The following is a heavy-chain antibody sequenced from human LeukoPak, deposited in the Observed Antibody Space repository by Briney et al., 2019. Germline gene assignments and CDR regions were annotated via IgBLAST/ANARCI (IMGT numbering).Heavy chain of an antibody. J-gene: IGHJ5*02. CDR3: ARHENGYCSSTSCYSIRDWFDP. Sequence: SETLSLTCTVSGGSISSSSYYWGWIRQPPGKGLEWIGSIYYSGSTYYNPSLKSRVTISVDTSKNQFSLKLSSVTAADTAVYYCARHENGYCSSTSCYSIRDWFDPWGQGTLVTVSS. CDR1: GGSISSSSYY. D-gene: IGHD2-2*03. V-gene: IGHV4-39*01. CDR2: IYYSGST.